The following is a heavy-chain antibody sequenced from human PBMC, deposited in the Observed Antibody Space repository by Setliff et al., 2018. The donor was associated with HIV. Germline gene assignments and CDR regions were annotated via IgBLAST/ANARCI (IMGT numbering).Heavy chain of an antibody. CDR3: ARHRDPPGTSWIFYYYYMDL. V-gene: IGHV4-39*01. D-gene: IGHD6-13*01. CDR1: GGSIGSGSYY. CDR2: IYYSGST. J-gene: IGHJ6*03. Sequence: LSLTCTVSGGSIGSGSYYWSWIRQPPGKGLEWIGSIYYSGSTYYNPSLKSRVTVSVDTSKNQVSLRLTSVTAADTGVYYCARHRDPPGTSWIFYYYYMDLWGAGTTVTVSS.